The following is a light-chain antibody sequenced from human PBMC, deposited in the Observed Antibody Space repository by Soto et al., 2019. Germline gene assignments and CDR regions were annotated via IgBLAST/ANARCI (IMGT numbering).Light chain of an antibody. CDR2: KAA. CDR1: QSISSW. Sequence: DIQMTQSPSTLSASVGDRVTITCRASQSISSWLAWYQQKPGKAPKLLIYKAASLESGVPSRFSGSGSETEFNLTISSLPPDDFATYYGQQYKSYWTFGQGTKVEIK. J-gene: IGKJ1*01. CDR3: QQYKSYWT. V-gene: IGKV1-5*03.